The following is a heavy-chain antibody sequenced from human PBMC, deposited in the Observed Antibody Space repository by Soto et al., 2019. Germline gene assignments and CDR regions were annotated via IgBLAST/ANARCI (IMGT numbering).Heavy chain of an antibody. D-gene: IGHD5-12*01. Sequence: QLQLQESGPGLVKPSETLSLTCTVSGGSISSSSYYWGWIRQPPGKGLEWIGSIYYSGSTYYNPSLKSRVTISVDTSKNQFSLKLSSVTAADTAVYYCARHHSIKYSGYDQSGFGYWGQGTLVTVSS. CDR2: IYYSGST. CDR1: GGSISSSSYY. J-gene: IGHJ4*02. V-gene: IGHV4-39*01. CDR3: ARHHSIKYSGYDQSGFGY.